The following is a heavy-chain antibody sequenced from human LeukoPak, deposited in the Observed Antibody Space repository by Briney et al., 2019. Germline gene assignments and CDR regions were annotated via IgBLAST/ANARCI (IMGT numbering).Heavy chain of an antibody. J-gene: IGHJ3*02. V-gene: IGHV3-30*02. Sequence: PGGSLRLSCAASGFPFSSYAMHWVRQAPGRGLEWVAFIRHDGSNKYHLDSVQGRFTISRDNSKNTLYLEMNSLRPEDTAVYYCTKVRLLGALDDAFDMWGQGTLVTVSA. CDR1: GFPFSSYA. CDR3: TKVRLLGALDDAFDM. D-gene: IGHD7-27*01. CDR2: IRHDGSNK.